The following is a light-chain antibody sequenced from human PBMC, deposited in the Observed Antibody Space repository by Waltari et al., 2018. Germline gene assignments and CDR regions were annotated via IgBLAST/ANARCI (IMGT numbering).Light chain of an antibody. CDR3: SSYPSSNTWV. Sequence: QSALTQPASVSGSPGQSITISCIGTSSDIGGYNYVSWYQQHPGKAHKVMIYDVPKRPSGVSTRFAGSNSGSTASLTISGLQAEDEADYYCSSYPSSNTWVFGGGTKLTVL. J-gene: IGLJ3*02. CDR2: DVP. CDR1: SSDIGGYNY. V-gene: IGLV2-14*01.